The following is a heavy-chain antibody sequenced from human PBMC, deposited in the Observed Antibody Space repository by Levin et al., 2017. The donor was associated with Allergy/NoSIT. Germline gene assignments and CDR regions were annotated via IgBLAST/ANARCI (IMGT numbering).Heavy chain of an antibody. CDR1: GGSISSSSYY. CDR2: IYYSGST. Sequence: GSLRLSCTVSGGSISSSSYYWGWIRQPPGKGLEWIGSIYYSGSTYYNPSLKSRVTISVDTSKNQFSLKLSSVTAADTAVYYCARDQTSYYDILTGYYHTSYFDYWGQGTLVTVSS. V-gene: IGHV4-39*07. D-gene: IGHD3-9*01. J-gene: IGHJ4*02. CDR3: ARDQTSYYDILTGYYHTSYFDY.